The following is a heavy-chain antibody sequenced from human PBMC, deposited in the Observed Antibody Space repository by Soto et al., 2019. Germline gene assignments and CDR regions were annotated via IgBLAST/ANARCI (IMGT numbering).Heavy chain of an antibody. Sequence: QVQLVQSGAEVKKPGASVKVSCKASGYTFTSYGISWVRQAPGQGLEWMGWISAYNGNTNYAQKLQGRVTMTTDTSTSTAYRELRSLRSDDTAVYYCARVFTIFGVVITLDYWCQGTLVTVSS. J-gene: IGHJ4*02. V-gene: IGHV1-18*01. CDR3: ARVFTIFGVVITLDY. D-gene: IGHD3-3*01. CDR1: GYTFTSYG. CDR2: ISAYNGNT.